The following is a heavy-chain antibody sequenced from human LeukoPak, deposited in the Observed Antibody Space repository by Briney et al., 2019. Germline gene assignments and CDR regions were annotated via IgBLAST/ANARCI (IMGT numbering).Heavy chain of an antibody. D-gene: IGHD1-14*01. CDR2: IAYDGSRA. V-gene: IGHV3-33*01. CDR3: TRYNNDHFDY. CDR1: GFTFGGYG. Sequence: GGSLRLSCAGSGFTFGGYGMQWFRQTPGKGLEWVAVIAYDGSRAFYADSVKGRFTISRDNSKNTMSVQMDDLGAEDTAVYYCTRYNNDHFDYWGQGTLVTVSS. J-gene: IGHJ4*02.